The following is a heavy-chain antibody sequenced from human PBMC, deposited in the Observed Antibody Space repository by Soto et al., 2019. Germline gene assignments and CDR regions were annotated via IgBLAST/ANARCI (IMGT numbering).Heavy chain of an antibody. CDR3: ARDGSEYSGYDSYMDV. J-gene: IGHJ6*03. D-gene: IGHD5-12*01. V-gene: IGHV4-34*01. Sequence: SETLSLTCAVYGGSFSGYYWSWIRQPPGKGLEWIGEINHSGSTNYNPSLKSRVTISVDTSKNQFSLKLSSVTAADTAVYYCARDGSEYSGYDSYMDVWGKGTTVTVSS. CDR2: INHSGST. CDR1: GGSFSGYY.